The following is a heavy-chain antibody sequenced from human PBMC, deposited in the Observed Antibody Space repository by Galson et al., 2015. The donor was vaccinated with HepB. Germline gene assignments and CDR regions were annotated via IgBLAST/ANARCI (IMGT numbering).Heavy chain of an antibody. J-gene: IGHJ4*02. D-gene: IGHD2-2*01. V-gene: IGHV5-51*01. CDR2: IYPGDSDT. CDR3: ARRSTSASFDY. Sequence: QSGAEVKKPGESLKISCEASGYSFTTYWIGWVRQMPGKGLEWMGLIYPGDSDTKYNPSFQGQVTISADKSISTAYLQYSSLKASDTAIYFCARRSTSASFDYWGQGTRVTV. CDR1: GYSFTTYW.